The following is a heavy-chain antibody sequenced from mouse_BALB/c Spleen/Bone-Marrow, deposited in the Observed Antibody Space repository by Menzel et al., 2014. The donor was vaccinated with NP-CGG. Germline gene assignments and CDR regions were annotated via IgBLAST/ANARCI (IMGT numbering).Heavy chain of an antibody. CDR3: ARESLYGSNYY. CDR2: INPSSGYT. CDR1: GYTFTSYT. D-gene: IGHD1-1*01. Sequence: QVQLKQSGAELARPGASVKMSCKASGYTFTSYTMHWVKQRPGQGLEWIGYINPSSGYTNYNQKFKDKATLTADRSSSTAYMQLSSLTSEDSAVYYCARESLYGSNYYWGQGTLSQSPQ. V-gene: IGHV1-4*01. J-gene: IGHJ2*01.